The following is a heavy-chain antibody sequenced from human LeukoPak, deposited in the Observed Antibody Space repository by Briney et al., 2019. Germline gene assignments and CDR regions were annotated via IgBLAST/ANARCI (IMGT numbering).Heavy chain of an antibody. V-gene: IGHV3-21*01. CDR3: ARDARPDYSFDY. J-gene: IGHJ4*02. CDR2: ITSSSSYI. CDR1: GFTFSSYS. Sequence: GGSLRLSCAASGFTFSSYSMNWVRQAPGKGLEWVSSITSSSSYIYYADSVKGRFTISRDNAKNSLYLQMNSLRAEDTTVYYCARDARPDYSFDYWGQGTLVTVSS. D-gene: IGHD4-11*01.